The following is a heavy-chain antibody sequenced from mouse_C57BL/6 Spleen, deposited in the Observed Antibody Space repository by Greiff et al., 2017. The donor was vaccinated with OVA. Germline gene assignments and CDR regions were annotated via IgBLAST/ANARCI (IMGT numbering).Heavy chain of an antibody. V-gene: IGHV5-6*02. Sequence: EVKLVESGGDLVKPGGSLKLSCAASGFTFSSYGMSWVRQTPDKRLEWVATISSGGSYTYYPDSVKGRFTFPSDNAKNTLYLQMSSLKSEDTAMYYCARRGDLYYGNYDAMDYWGQGTSVTVSS. CDR3: ARRGDLYYGNYDAMDY. J-gene: IGHJ4*01. CDR1: GFTFSSYG. CDR2: ISSGGSYT. D-gene: IGHD2-1*01.